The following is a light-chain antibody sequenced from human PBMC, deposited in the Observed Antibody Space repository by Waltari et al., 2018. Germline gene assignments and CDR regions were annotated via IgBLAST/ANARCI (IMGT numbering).Light chain of an antibody. CDR1: SSDIGAYNF. CDR3: SSYTTGSTRYV. CDR2: DVN. Sequence: QSALTQPASVSGSPGQSITIPCTGTSSDIGAYNFVSWYQKHPGKAPKAMIYDVNNRPSGVSSRFSGSKSGNTASLTISGLQAEDEADYYCSSYTTGSTRYVFGSGTKVTVL. V-gene: IGLV2-14*03. J-gene: IGLJ1*01.